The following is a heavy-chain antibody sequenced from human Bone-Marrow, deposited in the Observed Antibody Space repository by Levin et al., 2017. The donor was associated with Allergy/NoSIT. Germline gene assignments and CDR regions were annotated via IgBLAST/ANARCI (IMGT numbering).Heavy chain of an antibody. CDR2: ISSSSSYI. CDR3: ARDLVGTVSTNPNNYDYYGMDV. D-gene: IGHD4-17*01. J-gene: IGHJ6*02. V-gene: IGHV3-21*01. CDR1: GFTFSSYS. Sequence: GGSLRLSCAASGFTFSSYSINWVRQAPGKGLEWVSSISSSSSYIYYADSVKGRFTISRDNAKNSLYLQMNSLRAEDTAVYYCARDLVGTVSTNPNNYDYYGMDVWGQGTTVTVSS.